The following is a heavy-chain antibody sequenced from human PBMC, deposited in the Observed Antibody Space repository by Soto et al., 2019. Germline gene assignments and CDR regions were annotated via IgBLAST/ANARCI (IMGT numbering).Heavy chain of an antibody. D-gene: IGHD2-15*01. CDR3: ASKRDCSGGSCYSSSYYGMDV. CDR1: GYTFTSYG. Sequence: ASVEVSCKASGYTFTSYGISWVRQAPGQGLEWMGWISAYNGNTNYAQKLQGRVTMTTDTSTSTAYMELRSLRSDDTAVYYCASKRDCSGGSCYSSSYYGMDVWGQGTTVTVSS. V-gene: IGHV1-18*01. J-gene: IGHJ6*02. CDR2: ISAYNGNT.